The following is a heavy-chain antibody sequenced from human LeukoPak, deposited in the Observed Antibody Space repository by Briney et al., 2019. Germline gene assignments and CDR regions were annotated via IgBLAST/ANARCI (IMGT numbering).Heavy chain of an antibody. CDR3: ARASPHYDFWSGGAFDI. CDR2: INPNSGGT. D-gene: IGHD3-3*01. Sequence: GASVKVSCKASGYTFIGYYIHWVRQAPGQGLEWMGWINPNSGGTNYAQKFQGRVTMTRDTSISTVYMKLSRLRSDDTAVYYCARASPHYDFWSGGAFDIWGQGTMVTVSS. J-gene: IGHJ3*02. V-gene: IGHV1-2*02. CDR1: GYTFIGYY.